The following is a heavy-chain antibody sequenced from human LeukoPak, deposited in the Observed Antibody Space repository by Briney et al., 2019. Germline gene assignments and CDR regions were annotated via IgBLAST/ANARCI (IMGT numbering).Heavy chain of an antibody. Sequence: SETLSLTCAVYGGSFSGYYWSWIRQPPGKGLEWVGEINHSGSTNYNPSLKSRVTISVDTSKNQFSLKLSSVTAADTAVYYCARADLEIDAFDIWGQGTMVTVSS. J-gene: IGHJ3*02. D-gene: IGHD3-3*01. CDR3: ARADLEIDAFDI. V-gene: IGHV4-34*01. CDR1: GGSFSGYY. CDR2: INHSGST.